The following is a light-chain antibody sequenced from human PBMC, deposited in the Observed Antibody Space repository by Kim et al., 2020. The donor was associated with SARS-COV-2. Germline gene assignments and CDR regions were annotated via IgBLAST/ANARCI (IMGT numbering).Light chain of an antibody. Sequence: VSVALGQTARITCEGSNFGRKSVHWYQQRPGQAPVLVISRHNNRPSEIPERVSGSNAGDTATLTISRTQAGDEADYYCQIWDIDTVFGGGTQLTVL. CDR1: NFGRKS. J-gene: IGLJ2*01. V-gene: IGLV3-9*01. CDR3: QIWDIDTV. CDR2: RHN.